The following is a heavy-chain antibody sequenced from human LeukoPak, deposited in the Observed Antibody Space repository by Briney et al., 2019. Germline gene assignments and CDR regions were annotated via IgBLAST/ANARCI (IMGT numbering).Heavy chain of an antibody. CDR3: AIQRPPQGIVVVAKPPYYYYYMDV. J-gene: IGHJ6*03. CDR2: FDPEDGET. CDR1: GYTLTELS. D-gene: IGHD3-22*01. V-gene: IGHV1-24*01. Sequence: ASVKVSCKVSGYTLTELSMHWVRQAPGKGLEWMGGFDPEDGETIYAQKFQGRVTMTEDTSTDTAYMELSSLRSEDTAVYYCAIQRPPQGIVVVAKPPYYYYYMDVWGKGTTVTVSS.